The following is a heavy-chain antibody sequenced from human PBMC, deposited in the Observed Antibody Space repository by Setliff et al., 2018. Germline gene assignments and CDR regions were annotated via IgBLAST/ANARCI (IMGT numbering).Heavy chain of an antibody. J-gene: IGHJ3*02. CDR2: IIPILGIA. CDR1: GGTFSSYA. V-gene: IGHV1-69*10. Sequence: SVKVSCKASGGTFSSYAISWVRQAPGQGLEWMGGIIPILGIANYAQKFQGRVTITADKSTSTAYMELSSLRSEDTAVYYCARGSDTGPYYYDRSAFDIWGQGTMVTVSS. D-gene: IGHD3-22*01. CDR3: ARGSDTGPYYYDRSAFDI.